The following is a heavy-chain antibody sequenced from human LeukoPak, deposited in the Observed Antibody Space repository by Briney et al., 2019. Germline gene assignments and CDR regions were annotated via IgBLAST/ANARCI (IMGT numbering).Heavy chain of an antibody. CDR1: GYTFTSYD. CDR2: IIPIFGTA. V-gene: IGHV1-69*05. J-gene: IGHJ4*02. CDR3: ARLDVEMATIDH. Sequence: SVKVSCKASGYTFTSYDINWVRQATGQGLEWMGRIIPIFGTANYAQKFQGRVTITTDESTSTAYMELSSLRSEDTAVYYCARLDVEMATIDHWGQGTLVTVSS. D-gene: IGHD5-24*01.